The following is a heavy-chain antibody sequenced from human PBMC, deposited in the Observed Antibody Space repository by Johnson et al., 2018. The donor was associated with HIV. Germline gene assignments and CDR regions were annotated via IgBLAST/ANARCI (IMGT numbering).Heavy chain of an antibody. CDR1: GFTFSSYW. Sequence: VQLVESGGGLVQPGGSLRLSCAVSGFTFSSYWMHWVRQAPGKGLVWVSRINSDGSSTRYADSVKGRFSISRDNAKSSLYLQMNSLRAEDTAVYYCARAPGWFDAFDIWGQGTMVTVSS. CDR3: ARAPGWFDAFDI. D-gene: IGHD6-19*01. J-gene: IGHJ3*02. V-gene: IGHV3-74*02. CDR2: INSDGSST.